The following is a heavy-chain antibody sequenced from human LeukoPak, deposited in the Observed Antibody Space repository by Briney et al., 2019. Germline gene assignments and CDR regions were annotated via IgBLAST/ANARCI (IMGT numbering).Heavy chain of an antibody. CDR1: GFAFNVYA. CDR3: AKPISGGLAVTADWFHP. V-gene: IGHV3-23*01. CDR2: LNANSGTT. Sequence: GGSLRLSCAASGFAFNVYAMSWPRQPPGKGLEWVSTLNANSGTTSYAASVRGRFSISRDNSKSTLYLQLSTLRADDTATYYCAKPISGGLAVTADWFHPWGQGTLVVVSS. J-gene: IGHJ5*01. D-gene: IGHD6-19*01.